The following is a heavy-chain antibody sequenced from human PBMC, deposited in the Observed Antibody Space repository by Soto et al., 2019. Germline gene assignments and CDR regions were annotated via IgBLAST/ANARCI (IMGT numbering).Heavy chain of an antibody. Sequence: ASVKVSCKASGYTFTSYDINWVRQATGQGLEWMGWMNPNSGNTGYAQKFQGGVTMTRNTSISTAYMELSSLRSEDTAVYYCARGYCSSTSCYYYYYGMDVWGQGTTVTVSS. V-gene: IGHV1-8*01. D-gene: IGHD2-2*01. J-gene: IGHJ6*02. CDR1: GYTFTSYD. CDR3: ARGYCSSTSCYYYYYGMDV. CDR2: MNPNSGNT.